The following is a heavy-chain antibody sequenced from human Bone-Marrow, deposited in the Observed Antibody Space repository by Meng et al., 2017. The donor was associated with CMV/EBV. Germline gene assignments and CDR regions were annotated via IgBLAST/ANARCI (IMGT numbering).Heavy chain of an antibody. CDR2: ITGDGDST. CDR3: AKNSRPIDY. CDR1: GFNFRHYA. Sequence: LSCAASGFNFRHYAMGWVRQAPGKGLEWVSGITGDGDSTYYAGFAKGRFTISRDNSTNTLYLQMTSLRAEDTAVYFCAKNSRPIDYWGQGTLVTVSS. V-gene: IGHV3-23*01. D-gene: IGHD4-23*01. J-gene: IGHJ4*02.